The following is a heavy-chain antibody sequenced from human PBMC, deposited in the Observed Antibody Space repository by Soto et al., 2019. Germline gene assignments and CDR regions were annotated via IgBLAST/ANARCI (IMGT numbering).Heavy chain of an antibody. V-gene: IGHV1-2*04. J-gene: IGHJ4*02. D-gene: IGHD3-3*01. Sequence: ASVKVSCKASGYTFTGYYMHWVRQAPGQGLEWMGWINPNSGGTNYAQKFQGWVTMTRDTSISTAYMELSRLRSDDTAVYYCARDGDDFWSGKFDYWGQGTLVTVSS. CDR3: ARDGDDFWSGKFDY. CDR1: GYTFTGYY. CDR2: INPNSGGT.